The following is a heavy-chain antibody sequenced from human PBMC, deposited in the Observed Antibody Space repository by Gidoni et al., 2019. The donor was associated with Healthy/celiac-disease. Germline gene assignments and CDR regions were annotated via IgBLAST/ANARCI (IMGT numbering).Heavy chain of an antibody. V-gene: IGHV3-30*18. Sequence: QVQLVESGGGVVQPGRSLRLSCAASGFTLSSFGSHWARQAPGKGLEWVAVISYDGSNKYYADSVKGRFTISRDNSKNTLYLQMNSLRAEDTAVYYCAKDLSLFSSGWLYYYYYYGMDVWGQGTTVTVSS. CDR1: GFTLSSFG. D-gene: IGHD6-19*01. CDR3: AKDLSLFSSGWLYYYYYYGMDV. CDR2: ISYDGSNK. J-gene: IGHJ6*02.